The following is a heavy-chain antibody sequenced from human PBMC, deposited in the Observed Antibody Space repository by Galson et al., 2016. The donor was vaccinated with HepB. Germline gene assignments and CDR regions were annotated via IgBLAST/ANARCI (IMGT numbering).Heavy chain of an antibody. CDR1: GFTFSTYW. J-gene: IGHJ4*02. V-gene: IGHV3-74*01. CDR2: VNTDGSGA. Sequence: SLRLSCAASGFTFSTYWKHWVRQAPGKGLVWLSRVNTDGSGADYEDSVKGRFTISRDNSKNTLYLEMNSLRDEDTAVYYCARDNWDDAGCSVDHWGQGTLVTVSS. D-gene: IGHD1-20*01. CDR3: ARDNWDDAGCSVDH.